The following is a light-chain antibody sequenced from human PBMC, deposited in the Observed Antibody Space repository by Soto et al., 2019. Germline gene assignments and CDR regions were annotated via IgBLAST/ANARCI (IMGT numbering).Light chain of an antibody. CDR1: GSDVGGYNY. CDR3: SSYAGSNNFKV. Sequence: QSALTQPPSASGSPGQSVTISCTGTGSDVGGYNYVSWYQQHPGKAPKLMIYEVSKRPSGVPDRFSGSKSGNTASLTVSGLQAEDEADYYCSSYAGSNNFKVFGGGTKLTVL. J-gene: IGLJ2*01. V-gene: IGLV2-8*01. CDR2: EVS.